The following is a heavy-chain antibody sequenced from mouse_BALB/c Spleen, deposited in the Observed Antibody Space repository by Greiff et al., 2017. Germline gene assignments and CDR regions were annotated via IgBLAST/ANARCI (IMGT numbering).Heavy chain of an antibody. CDR3: TGSTGTFFFDY. D-gene: IGHD4-1*02. J-gene: IGHJ2*01. CDR2: IYPGNSDT. CDR1: GYTFTSYW. Sequence: VQLKESGTVLARPGASVKMSCKASGYTFTSYWMHWVKQRPGQGLEWIGAIYPGNSDTSYNQKFKGKAKLTAVTSTSTAYMELSSLTNEDSAVYYCTGSTGTFFFDYWGQGTTLTVSS. V-gene: IGHV1-5*01.